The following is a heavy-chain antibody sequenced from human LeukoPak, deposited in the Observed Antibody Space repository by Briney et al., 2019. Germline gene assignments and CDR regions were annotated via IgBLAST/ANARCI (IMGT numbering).Heavy chain of an antibody. Sequence: SETLSLTCAVSGYSISSGYFWGWIRQPPGKGLEWIGSMYHSGSTYNNPSLKSRVTVSVDTSKNQFSLKLSSVTAADTAVYYCARDPYCGGGSCYPFDYWGQGTLVTVSS. D-gene: IGHD2-15*01. V-gene: IGHV4-38-2*02. CDR3: ARDPYCGGGSCYPFDY. J-gene: IGHJ4*02. CDR1: GYSISSGYF. CDR2: MYHSGST.